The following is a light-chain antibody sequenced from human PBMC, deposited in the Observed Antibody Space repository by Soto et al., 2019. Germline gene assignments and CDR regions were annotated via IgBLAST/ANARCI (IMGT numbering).Light chain of an antibody. CDR1: QSVSSSY. CDR2: GAS. V-gene: IGKV3-20*01. J-gene: IGKJ1*01. Sequence: ELVLTQSPGTLSLSPGERATFSCRASQSVSSSYIAWYQQKRGQAPRRLIYGASIRATGIPDRFSGSGSGTDFTLTISRLEPEDFALYYCQQYHTPPLTLGQGTKVDIK. CDR3: QQYHTPPLT.